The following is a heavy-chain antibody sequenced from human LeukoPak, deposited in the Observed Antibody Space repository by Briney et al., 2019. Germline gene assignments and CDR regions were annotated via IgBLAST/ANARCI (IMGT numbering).Heavy chain of an antibody. D-gene: IGHD6-19*01. CDR3: AKDSSGWYGLFDY. CDR1: GFTFDDYA. CDR2: VSWNSGSI. V-gene: IGHV3-9*01. Sequence: GGSLRLSCAASGFTFDDYAMHWVRQAPGKGLEWVSGVSWNSGSIDYADSVKGRFTISRDNAKNSLYLQMNSLRAEDTALYYCAKDSSGWYGLFDYWGQGTLVTVSS. J-gene: IGHJ4*02.